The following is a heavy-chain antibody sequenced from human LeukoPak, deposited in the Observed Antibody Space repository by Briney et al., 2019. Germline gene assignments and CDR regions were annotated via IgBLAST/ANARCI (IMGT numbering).Heavy chain of an antibody. V-gene: IGHV1-69*13. CDR3: ARDDYYDSSGYYYYYGMDV. Sequence: ASVKVSCKASGGTFSSYAISWVRQAPGQGLEWMGGIIPIFGTANYAQKFQGRVTITADESTSTAYMELSSLRSEDTAVYYCARDDYYDSSGYYYYYGMDVWGQGTTVTVSS. CDR2: IIPIFGTA. D-gene: IGHD3-22*01. J-gene: IGHJ6*02. CDR1: GGTFSSYA.